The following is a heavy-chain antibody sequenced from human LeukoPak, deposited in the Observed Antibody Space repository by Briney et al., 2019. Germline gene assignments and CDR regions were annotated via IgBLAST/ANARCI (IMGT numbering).Heavy chain of an antibody. CDR3: ARDGYYYDSSGYSYYFDY. V-gene: IGHV4-38-2*02. CDR2: IYHSGST. J-gene: IGHJ4*02. Sequence: SETLSLTCAVSGYSISSGYYWGWIRQPPGKGLEWIGSIYHSGSTYYNPSLKSRVTMSVDTSKNQFSLKLSSVTAADTAVYYCARDGYYYDSSGYSYYFDYWGQGTLVTVSS. CDR1: GYSISSGYY. D-gene: IGHD3-22*01.